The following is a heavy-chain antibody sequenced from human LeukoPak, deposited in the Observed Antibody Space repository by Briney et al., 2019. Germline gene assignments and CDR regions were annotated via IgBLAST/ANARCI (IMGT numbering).Heavy chain of an antibody. V-gene: IGHV4-39*07. Sequence: MPSETLSLTCTVSARSISSSSYYWGWIRQPPGKGLEWFGSIYYSGSTYYNPSLKSRVTISVDTSKNQFSLKLSSVTAADTAVYYCAREGEVVVVPAAVRGNWFDPWGQGTLVTVSS. CDR1: ARSISSSSYY. CDR3: AREGEVVVVPAAVRGNWFDP. CDR2: IYYSGST. J-gene: IGHJ5*02. D-gene: IGHD2-2*02.